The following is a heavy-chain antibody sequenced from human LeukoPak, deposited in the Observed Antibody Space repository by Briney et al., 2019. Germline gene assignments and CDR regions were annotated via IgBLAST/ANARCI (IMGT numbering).Heavy chain of an antibody. CDR2: FDPEDGET. J-gene: IGHJ4*02. CDR3: ATGRSSGYKYYFDY. CDR1: GYTLTELS. Sequence: ASVKVSCKVSGYTLTELSIHWVRQAPGKGLEWMGGFDPEDGETIYAQKFQGRVTMTEDTSTDTAYMELSSLRSGDTAVYYCATGRSSGYKYYFDYWGQGTLVTVSS. V-gene: IGHV1-24*01. D-gene: IGHD3-22*01.